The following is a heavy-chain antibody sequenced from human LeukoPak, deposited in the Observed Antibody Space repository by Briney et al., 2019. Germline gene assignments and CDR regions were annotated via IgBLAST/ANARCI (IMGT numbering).Heavy chain of an antibody. J-gene: IGHJ3*02. V-gene: IGHV4-39*01. CDR2: IYYSGST. CDR1: GGSISSSSYS. CDR3: ARHEDVVVPAANKGGAFDI. D-gene: IGHD2-2*01. Sequence: SETLSLTCTVSGGSISSSSYSWGWIRQPPGKGLEWIGSIYYSGSTYYNPSLKSRVTISVDTSKNQFSLKLSSVTAADTAVYYCARHEDVVVPAANKGGAFDIWGQGTMVTVSS.